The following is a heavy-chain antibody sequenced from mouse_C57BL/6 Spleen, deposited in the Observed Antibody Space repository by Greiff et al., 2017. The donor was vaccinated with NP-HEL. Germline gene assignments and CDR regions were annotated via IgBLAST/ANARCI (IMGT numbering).Heavy chain of an antibody. Sequence: QVQLQQSGAELARPGASVKLSCKASGYTFTSYGISWVKQRTGQGLEWIGEIYPRSGNTYYNEKFKGKATLTADKSSSTAYMELRSLTSEDSAVYFCARGRLSNYNFDYWGQGTTLTVSS. V-gene: IGHV1-81*01. D-gene: IGHD2-5*01. CDR2: IYPRSGNT. CDR3: ARGRLSNYNFDY. J-gene: IGHJ2*01. CDR1: GYTFTSYG.